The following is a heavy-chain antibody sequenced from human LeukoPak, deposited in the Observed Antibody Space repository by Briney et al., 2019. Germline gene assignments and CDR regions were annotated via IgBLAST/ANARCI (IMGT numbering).Heavy chain of an antibody. Sequence: PGGSLRLSCAASGFTFSSYGMHWVRQAPGKGLEWVAFIRYDGSNKYYTDSVKGRFTISRDNSKNTLYLQMNSLRAEDTAVYYCTKDKILTGPPYYWGQGTLVTVSS. CDR1: GFTFSSYG. CDR2: IRYDGSNK. J-gene: IGHJ4*02. CDR3: TKDKILTGPPYY. V-gene: IGHV3-30*02. D-gene: IGHD3-9*01.